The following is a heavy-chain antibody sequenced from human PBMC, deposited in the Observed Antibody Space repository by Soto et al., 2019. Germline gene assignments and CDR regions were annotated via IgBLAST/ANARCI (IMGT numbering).Heavy chain of an antibody. CDR2: INHSGST. J-gene: IGHJ5*02. CDR3: ARGKRSRSIRTTPNSWFDP. Sequence: QVQLQQWGAGLLKPSETLSLTCAVYGGSFSGYYWSWIRQPPGKGLVWIGEINHSGSTNYNPSLKSRVTISVNTSKNQFSLNLTPVTAADTAVYYCARGKRSRSIRTTPNSWFDPGGQGTLVTVYS. D-gene: IGHD1-20*01. V-gene: IGHV4-34*01. CDR1: GGSFSGYY.